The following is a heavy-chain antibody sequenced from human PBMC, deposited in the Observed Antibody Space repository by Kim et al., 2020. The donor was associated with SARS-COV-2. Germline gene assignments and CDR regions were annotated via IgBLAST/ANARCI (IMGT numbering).Heavy chain of an antibody. J-gene: IGHJ5*02. CDR1: GFTFSSYA. Sequence: GGSLRLSCAASGFTFSSYAMHWVRQAPGKGLEWVAVISYDGSNKYYADSVKGRFTISRDNSKNTLYLQMNSLRAEDTAVYYCAREYYYDSSGYLNGWFDP. D-gene: IGHD3-22*01. V-gene: IGHV3-30*04. CDR2: ISYDGSNK. CDR3: AREYYYDSSGYLNGWFDP.